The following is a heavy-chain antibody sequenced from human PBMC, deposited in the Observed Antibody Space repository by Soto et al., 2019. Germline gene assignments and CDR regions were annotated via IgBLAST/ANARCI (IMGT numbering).Heavy chain of an antibody. CDR2: IIPIFGTA. D-gene: IGHD3-22*01. V-gene: IGHV1-69*13. Sequence: GASVKVSCKASGGTFNRNTISWVRQAPGQGLEWMGGIIPIFGTANYAQKFQGRVTITADESTNTAYMELSRLRPEDTAVYYCARQFDYDSSGYYYAYWGQGTLVTVSS. CDR3: ARQFDYDSSGYYYAY. J-gene: IGHJ4*02. CDR1: GGTFNRNT.